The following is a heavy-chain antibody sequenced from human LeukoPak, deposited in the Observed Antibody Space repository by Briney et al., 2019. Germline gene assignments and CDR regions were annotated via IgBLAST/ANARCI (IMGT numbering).Heavy chain of an antibody. D-gene: IGHD1-7*01. CDR2: ISSSGSTI. CDR1: GFTFSSYE. CDR3: ARTMNWNFPLGVDY. J-gene: IGHJ4*02. V-gene: IGHV3-48*03. Sequence: GGSLRLSCAASGFTFSSYEMNWVRQAPGKGLEWVSYISSSGSTIYYADSVKGRFTISRDNAKNSLYLQMNSLRAEDTAVYYCARTMNWNFPLGVDYWGQGTLVTVSS.